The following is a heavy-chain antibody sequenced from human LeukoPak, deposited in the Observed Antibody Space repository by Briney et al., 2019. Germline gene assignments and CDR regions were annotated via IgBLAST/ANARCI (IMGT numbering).Heavy chain of an antibody. V-gene: IGHV4-34*01. CDR1: GGSFSGYY. J-gene: IGHJ4*02. D-gene: IGHD1-14*01. Sequence: SETLSLTCAVYGGSFSGYYWSWIRQPPGKGLEWIGEINHSGSTNYNPPLKSRVTISVDTPKNQFSLKLSSVTAADTAVYYCARQSNRGYFDYWGQGTLVTVSS. CDR2: INHSGST. CDR3: ARQSNRGYFDY.